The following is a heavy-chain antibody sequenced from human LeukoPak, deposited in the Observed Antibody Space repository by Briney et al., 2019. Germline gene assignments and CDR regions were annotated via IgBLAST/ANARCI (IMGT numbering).Heavy chain of an antibody. Sequence: GGSLRLSCAASGFTFSSYAMSWVRQAPGKGLEWVSDISGSGGSTYYADSVKGRFTISRDNSKNTLYLQMNSLRAEDTAVYYCAKDFRHLVGAEFDPWGQGTLVTVSS. V-gene: IGHV3-23*01. CDR1: GFTFSSYA. J-gene: IGHJ5*02. D-gene: IGHD1-26*01. CDR2: ISGSGGST. CDR3: AKDFRHLVGAEFDP.